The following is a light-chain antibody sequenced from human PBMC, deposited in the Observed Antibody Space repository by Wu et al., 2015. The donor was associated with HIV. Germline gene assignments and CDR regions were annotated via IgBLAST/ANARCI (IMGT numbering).Light chain of an antibody. CDR1: QTISSSY. CDR3: QRYGSSSYT. J-gene: IGKJ2*01. CDR2: GAS. V-gene: IGKV3-20*01. Sequence: IVLTQSPGTLSLSPGERATLSCRASQTISSSYLAWYQQKPGQAPRLLIYGASIRASGIPDRVSGSGSGTDFTLTINRLEPEDFAVYYCQRYGSSSYTFGQGTKLETK.